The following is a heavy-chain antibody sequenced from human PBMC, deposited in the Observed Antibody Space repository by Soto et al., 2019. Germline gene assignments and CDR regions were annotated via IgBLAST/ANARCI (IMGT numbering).Heavy chain of an antibody. CDR3: AKEADDWNYVWHAYYFDY. CDR2: ISGSGGST. CDR1: GFTFSSYA. V-gene: IGHV3-23*01. Sequence: EVQLLESGGGLVQPGGSLRLSCAASGFTFSSYAMSWVRQAPGKGLEWVSAISGSGGSTYYADSVKSRFTISRDNTKNTLYLHMNSLRDDDTAVYDWAKEADDWNYVWHAYYFDYWGQGTLVTVSS. D-gene: IGHD1-7*01. J-gene: IGHJ4*02.